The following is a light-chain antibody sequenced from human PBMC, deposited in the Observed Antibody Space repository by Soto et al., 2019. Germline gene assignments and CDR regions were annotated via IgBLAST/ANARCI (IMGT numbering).Light chain of an antibody. V-gene: IGLV2-14*01. J-gene: IGLJ1*01. CDR2: DVS. CDR1: SSDVGGYNY. CDR3: SSYTSSSFYV. Sequence: QSALTQPASVSGSPGQSITISCTGTSSDVGGYNYVSWYQQHPGKAPKLMIYDVSNRPSGVSNRFSGSKSGNTAYLTISGLQAEDEADYYCSSYTSSSFYVFGTGTKLTVL.